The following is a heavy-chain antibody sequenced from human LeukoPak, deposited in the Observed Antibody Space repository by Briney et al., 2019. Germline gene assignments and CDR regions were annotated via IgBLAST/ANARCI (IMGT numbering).Heavy chain of an antibody. V-gene: IGHV3-23*01. J-gene: IGHJ4*02. CDR2: ISGSGGTT. D-gene: IGHD3-22*01. CDR3: AKDVLVRYYDGSGYYCDH. Sequence: PGGSLRLSCAASGFTFSSYAMFWVRQAPGKGLEWVSGISGSGGTTNYADSVKGRFTISRDNSKNTLYLQMNSLRAEDTAVYYCAKDVLVRYYDGSGYYCDHWGQGTLVTVSS. CDR1: GFTFSSYA.